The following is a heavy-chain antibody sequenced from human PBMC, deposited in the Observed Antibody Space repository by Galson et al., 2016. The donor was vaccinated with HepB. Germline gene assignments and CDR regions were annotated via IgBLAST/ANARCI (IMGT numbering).Heavy chain of an antibody. CDR2: IWYDGSNI. J-gene: IGHJ3*02. V-gene: IGHV3-33*01. CDR1: GFTLSTYG. D-gene: IGHD6-19*01. Sequence: SLRLSCAASGFTLSTYGVNWVRQAPGKGLEWVAVIWYDGSNIHYADSVKGRFTISRDNSKNTVYPQMNSLRAEDTAVYYCARAGHSSGWYLRAFDIWGQGTMVTVSS. CDR3: ARAGHSSGWYLRAFDI.